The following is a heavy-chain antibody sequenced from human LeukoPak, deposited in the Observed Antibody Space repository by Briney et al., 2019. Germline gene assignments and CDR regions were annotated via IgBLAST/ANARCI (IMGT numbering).Heavy chain of an antibody. Sequence: LRLSCAASGFTVSGYYWSWIRQPPGKGLEWIGEINHSGSTNYNPSLKSRVTISVDTSKNQFSLKLSSVTAADTAVYYCARFSTMIVAEDADAFDIWGQGTMVTVSS. CDR1: GFTVSGYY. V-gene: IGHV4-34*01. D-gene: IGHD3-22*01. CDR3: ARFSTMIVAEDADAFDI. J-gene: IGHJ3*02. CDR2: INHSGST.